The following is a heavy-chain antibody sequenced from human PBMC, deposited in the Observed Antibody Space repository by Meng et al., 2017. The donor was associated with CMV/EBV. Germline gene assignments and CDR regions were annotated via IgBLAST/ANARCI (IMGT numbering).Heavy chain of an antibody. CDR2: INPNSGGT. Sequence: ASVNVSCKASGYTFTGYYMHWVRQAPGQGLEWMGWINPNSGGTNYAQKFQGRVTMTRDTSINTAYMELSRLRSDDTAVYYCAVAVAPRGDAFDIWGQGTMVTVSS. D-gene: IGHD6-19*01. V-gene: IGHV1-2*02. CDR3: AVAVAPRGDAFDI. CDR1: GYTFTGYY. J-gene: IGHJ3*02.